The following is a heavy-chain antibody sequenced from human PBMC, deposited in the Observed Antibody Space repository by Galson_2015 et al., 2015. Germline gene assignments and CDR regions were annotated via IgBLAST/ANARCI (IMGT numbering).Heavy chain of an antibody. J-gene: IGHJ3*02. CDR2: TYYRSKWYN. CDR3: VRYCSGGSCYHSPDAFDI. CDR1: GDSVSSNSAA. Sequence: CAISGDSVSSNSAAWNWIRQSPSRGLEWLGRTYYRSKWYNDYAVSVKSRITINPDTSKNQFSLQLNSVTPEDTAVYYCVRYCSGGSCYHSPDAFDIWGQGTMVTVSS. D-gene: IGHD2-15*01. V-gene: IGHV6-1*01.